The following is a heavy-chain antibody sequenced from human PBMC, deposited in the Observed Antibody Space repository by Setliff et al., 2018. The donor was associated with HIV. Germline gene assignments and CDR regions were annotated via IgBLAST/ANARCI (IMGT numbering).Heavy chain of an antibody. J-gene: IGHJ4*02. CDR2: IKQDGSEK. D-gene: IGHD1-7*01. CDR3: ATDRGTY. Sequence: GGSLRLSCVASGLIFSSYWMSWVRQAPGKGLEWVANIKQDGSEKYYVDSVKGRFTISRDNAKNSLYLQMNSLRAEDTAVYYCATDRGTYWGQGTLVTVSS. V-gene: IGHV3-7*03. CDR1: GLIFSSYW.